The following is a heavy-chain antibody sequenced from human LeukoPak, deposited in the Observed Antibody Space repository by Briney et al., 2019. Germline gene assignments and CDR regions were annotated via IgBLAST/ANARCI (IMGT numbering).Heavy chain of an antibody. Sequence: SETLSLTYTVSGGSISSYYWSWIRQPPGKGLEWIGYIYYSGSTNYNPSLKSRVTISVDTSKNQFSLKLSSVTAADTAVYYCARGAYYDFWSGYYGAFDIWGQGTMVTVSS. D-gene: IGHD3-3*01. V-gene: IGHV4-59*01. CDR3: ARGAYYDFWSGYYGAFDI. J-gene: IGHJ3*02. CDR2: IYYSGST. CDR1: GGSISSYY.